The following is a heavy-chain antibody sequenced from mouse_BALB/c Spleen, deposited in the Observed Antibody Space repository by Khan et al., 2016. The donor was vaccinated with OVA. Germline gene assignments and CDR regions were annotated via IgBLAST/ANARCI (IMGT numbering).Heavy chain of an antibody. D-gene: IGHD3-1*01. V-gene: IGHV3-6*02. CDR3: ARGGSSGPAWFTY. Sequence: EVQLQESGPGLVKPSQSLSLTCSVTGYSITSGYFWNWIRQFPGNILEWMGYIRYDGDSNYHPSLKNRISITRDTSKNRFFLKLNSVTPEDTSTYYCARGGSSGPAWFTYWGQVTLVTVSA. CDR1: GYSITSGYF. J-gene: IGHJ3*01. CDR2: IRYDGDS.